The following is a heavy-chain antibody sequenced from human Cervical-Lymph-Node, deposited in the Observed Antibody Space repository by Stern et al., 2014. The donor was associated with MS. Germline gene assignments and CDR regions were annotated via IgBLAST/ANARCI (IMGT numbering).Heavy chain of an antibody. CDR2: ISSSSSTI. Sequence: EDQLVESGGGLVQPGGSLRLSCAASGFTFSSYSMNWVRQAPGKGLEWVSYISSSSSTIYYADSVKGRFTISRDNAKNSLYLQMNSLRDEDTAVYYCARFGVDTAMVTTYYFDYWGQGTLVTVSS. CDR1: GFTFSSYS. V-gene: IGHV3-48*02. D-gene: IGHD5-18*01. CDR3: ARFGVDTAMVTTYYFDY. J-gene: IGHJ4*02.